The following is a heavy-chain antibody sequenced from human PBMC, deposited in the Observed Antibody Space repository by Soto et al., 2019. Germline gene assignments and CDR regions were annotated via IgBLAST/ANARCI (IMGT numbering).Heavy chain of an antibody. J-gene: IGHJ2*01. CDR3: TKSDGCGGGACYTGTYYYFDV. CDR2: ISESGHHT. D-gene: IGHD3-16*02. V-gene: IGHV3-23*01. CDR1: GFPSSTYA. Sequence: PVGSLRLSCAASGFPSSTYALNWVRQAPGKGPEWVSTISESGHHTHYADSVKGRFTISRDKSKNTLSLQMNSLRVDDTAIYYCTKSDGCGGGACYTGTYYYFDVWGRGTLVTV.